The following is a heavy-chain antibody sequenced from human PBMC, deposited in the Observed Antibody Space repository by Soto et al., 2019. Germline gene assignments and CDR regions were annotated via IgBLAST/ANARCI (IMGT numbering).Heavy chain of an antibody. V-gene: IGHV4-39*01. CDR1: GGSVSYNSYY. Sequence: SETLSLTCSVSGGSVSYNSYYWGWIRQPPGKGLEWVGGIFYTGTTYYSPSLKDRVSISVDTSKNSFSLNLTSVTAADTAVYFCARLVVVAQGAKVWGQGALVTVSS. CDR3: ARLVVVAQGAKV. J-gene: IGHJ4*02. CDR2: IFYTGTT. D-gene: IGHD2-21*01.